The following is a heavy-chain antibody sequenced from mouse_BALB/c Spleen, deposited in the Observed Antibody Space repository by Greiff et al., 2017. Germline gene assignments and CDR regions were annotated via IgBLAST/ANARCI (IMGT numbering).Heavy chain of an antibody. CDR3: VGGNFDY. Sequence: VQLKESGPGLVAPSQSLSITCTVSGFSLTSYDISWIRQPPGKGLEWLGVIWTGGGTNYNSAFMSRLSISKDNSKSQVFLKMNSLQTDDTAIYYCVGGNFDYWGQGTTLTVSS. J-gene: IGHJ2*01. V-gene: IGHV2-9-2*01. CDR1: GFSLTSYD. CDR2: IWTGGGT.